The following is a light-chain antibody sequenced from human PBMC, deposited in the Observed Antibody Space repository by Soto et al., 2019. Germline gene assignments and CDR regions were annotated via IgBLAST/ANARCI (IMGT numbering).Light chain of an antibody. CDR2: EVT. Sequence: QSALTQPPSASGSPGQSVTISCTGTSSDIGGYKYVSWYQQYPGKAPKLMIYEVTKRPSGVPDRFSGSKSGTTASLTVSGLEDEDEADYYCSSYEGSTTLVFGAGTKVTVL. J-gene: IGLJ1*01. V-gene: IGLV2-8*01. CDR3: SSYEGSTTLV. CDR1: SSDIGGYKY.